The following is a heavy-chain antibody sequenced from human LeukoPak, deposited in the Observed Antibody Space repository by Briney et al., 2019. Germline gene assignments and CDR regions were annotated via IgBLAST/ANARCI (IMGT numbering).Heavy chain of an antibody. CDR1: GGSFSGYY. CDR2: INHSGST. J-gene: IGHJ6*02. D-gene: IGHD2-15*01. V-gene: IGHV4-34*01. CDR3: ARGPVVVAATPSYYYGIDV. Sequence: SETLSLTCAVYGGSFSGYYWSWIRQPPGKGLEWIGEINHSGSTNYNPSLKSRVTISVDTSKNQFSLKLSSVTAADTAVYYCARGPVVVAATPSYYYGIDVWGQGTTVTVSS.